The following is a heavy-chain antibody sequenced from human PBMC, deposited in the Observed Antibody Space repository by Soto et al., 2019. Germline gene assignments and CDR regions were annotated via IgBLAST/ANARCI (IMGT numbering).Heavy chain of an antibody. CDR2: LNIAGTI. J-gene: IGHJ2*01. CDR3: ARDRGEYTSSWFWYFSH. D-gene: IGHD6-13*01. Sequence: LSLTCSVSGASISSFNWNWVRQPAGKGPEWVGRLNIAGTINYNPSLKSRITMSMDTSKNQISLHLRSVTAADTAIYYCARDRGEYTSSWFWYFSHWGHGTLVTVSS. V-gene: IGHV4-4*07. CDR1: GASISSFN.